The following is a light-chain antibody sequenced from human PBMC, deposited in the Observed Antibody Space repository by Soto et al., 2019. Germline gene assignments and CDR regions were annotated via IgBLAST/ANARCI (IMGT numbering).Light chain of an antibody. CDR3: EQYNNWPWT. J-gene: IGKJ1*01. CDR2: AAS. Sequence: IVMTQSPATLSVSPGERATLSCRASQSISNNVAWYQQKPEQAPRLLIYAASTRAIAIPARFSGSGSGTEFTLTISSLQSEDIALYYFEQYNNWPWTFGQGTKVEIK. V-gene: IGKV3-15*01. CDR1: QSISNN.